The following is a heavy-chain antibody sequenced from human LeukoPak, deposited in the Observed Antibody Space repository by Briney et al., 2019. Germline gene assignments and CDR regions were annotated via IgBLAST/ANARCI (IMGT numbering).Heavy chain of an antibody. CDR2: ISSSGSDI. Sequence: PGGSLRLSCAASGFTFSNYEMHWVRQAPGKGLEWVSYISSSGSDIYYADSVKGRFTISRDNAKNSLYLHMNSLRAEDTAVYYCARAPPGIQLWLISGYFDYWGQGTLVTVSS. CDR3: ARAPPGIQLWLISGYFDY. CDR1: GFTFSNYE. D-gene: IGHD5-18*01. V-gene: IGHV3-48*03. J-gene: IGHJ4*02.